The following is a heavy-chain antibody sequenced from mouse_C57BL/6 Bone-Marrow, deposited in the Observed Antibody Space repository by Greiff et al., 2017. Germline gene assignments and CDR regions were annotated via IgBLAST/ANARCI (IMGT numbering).Heavy chain of an antibody. CDR2: IDPENGDT. J-gene: IGHJ2*01. D-gene: IGHD1-1*02. CDR3: TSGGYYPDY. CDR1: GFNIKDDY. Sequence: VQLQQSGAELVRPGASVKLSCTASGFNIKDDYMHWVKQRPEQGLEWIGWIDPENGDTEYAPKFQGKATIPAYTSSNTSYLQLSSLTSEDTAVYYCTSGGYYPDYWGQGTTLTVSS. V-gene: IGHV14-4*01.